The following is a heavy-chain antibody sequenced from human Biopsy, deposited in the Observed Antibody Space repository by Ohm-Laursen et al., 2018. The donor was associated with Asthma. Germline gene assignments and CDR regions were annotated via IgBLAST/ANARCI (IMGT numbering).Heavy chain of an antibody. CDR3: VRAVRNEQWLAPFDY. V-gene: IGHV4-59*01. D-gene: IGHD6-19*01. CDR2: VYWTGST. J-gene: IGHJ4*03. Sequence: PGTLSLTCSVYGGSISSFYWSWIRQSPEKGLEWMGYVYWTGSTNYNPSLKSRITMSVDTSKNRMFLELTSVTAADTAIYYCVRAVRNEQWLAPFDYWGQGTTVTVSS. CDR1: GGSISSFY.